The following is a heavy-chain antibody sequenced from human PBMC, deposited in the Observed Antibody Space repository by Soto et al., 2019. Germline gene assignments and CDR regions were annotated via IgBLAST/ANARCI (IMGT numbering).Heavy chain of an antibody. J-gene: IGHJ6*02. V-gene: IGHV4-39*07. CDR1: GGSISSSSYY. CDR2: IYYRGST. Sequence: PLETLSLTCTVSGGSISSSSYYWGWIRQPPGKGLEWVGSIYYRGSTYYNPPLKSRLTISVDTSKNQFSLKLSSVTAADTAVYYCARARVRNYPYYYYYYGMDVWGQGTTVT. D-gene: IGHD1-7*01. CDR3: ARARVRNYPYYYYYYGMDV.